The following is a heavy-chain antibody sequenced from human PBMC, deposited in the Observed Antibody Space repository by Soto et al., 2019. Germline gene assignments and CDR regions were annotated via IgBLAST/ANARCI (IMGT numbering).Heavy chain of an antibody. CDR2: IYYSGST. CDR1: GGSISSSSYY. J-gene: IGHJ4*02. Sequence: PSETLSLTCTVSGGSISSSSYYWGWIRQPPGKGLEWIGSIYYSGSTYYNPSLKSRVTISLDTSKNHFSLKLSSVTAADTAVYYCARTASQWLPQFDYWGQGTLVTVSS. CDR3: ARTASQWLPQFDY. V-gene: IGHV4-39*02. D-gene: IGHD6-19*01.